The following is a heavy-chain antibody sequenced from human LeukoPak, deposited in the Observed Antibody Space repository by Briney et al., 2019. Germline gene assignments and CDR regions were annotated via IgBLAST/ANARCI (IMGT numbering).Heavy chain of an antibody. Sequence: SETLSLTCAVYGGSFSGYYWSWIRRPPGKGLEWIGEINHSGSTNYNPSLKSRVTISVDTSKNQFSLKLSSVTAADTAVYYCARESWDIVVVPAAIKWYFDLWGRGTLVTVSS. D-gene: IGHD2-2*01. J-gene: IGHJ2*01. CDR2: INHSGST. V-gene: IGHV4-34*01. CDR3: ARESWDIVVVPAAIKWYFDL. CDR1: GGSFSGYY.